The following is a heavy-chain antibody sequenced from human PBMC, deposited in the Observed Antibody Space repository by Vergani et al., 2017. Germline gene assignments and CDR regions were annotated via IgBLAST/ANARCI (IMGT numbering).Heavy chain of an antibody. D-gene: IGHD2-2*01. V-gene: IGHV3-23*04. CDR2: INNNGGIT. J-gene: IGHJ3*01. CDR1: GFIFNSYA. CDR3: AKVCGSTSCPNGGGAFDV. Sequence: EVQLVESGGGLIQPGGSLRLSCAASGFIFNSYAMTWVRQAPGKGLEWVSGINNNGGITYYADSVKGRFTISRDNSKNTLYLQMTDLRAEDTATYYGAKVCGSTSCPNGGGAFDVWGHGTMVTVSS.